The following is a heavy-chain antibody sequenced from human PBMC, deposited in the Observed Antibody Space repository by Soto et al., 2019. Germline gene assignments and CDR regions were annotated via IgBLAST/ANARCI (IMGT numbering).Heavy chain of an antibody. V-gene: IGHV1-2*04. J-gene: IGHJ6*02. CDR1: GYTFTGYY. CDR3: ARDTAHLPAVANYYYGMDV. D-gene: IGHD6-19*01. CDR2: INPNSGGT. Sequence: ASVKVSCKASGYTFTGYYMHWVRQAPGQGLEWMGWINPNSGGTNYAQKFQGWVTMTRDTSISTAYMELSRLRSDDAAVYYCARDTAHLPAVANYYYGMDVWGQGTTVTVSS.